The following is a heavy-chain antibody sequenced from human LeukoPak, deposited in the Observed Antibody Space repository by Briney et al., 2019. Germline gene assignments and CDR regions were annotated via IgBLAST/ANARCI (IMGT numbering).Heavy chain of an antibody. V-gene: IGHV4-34*01. J-gene: IGHJ2*01. Sequence: SETLSLTCAVYGWSFSGYYWSWLRQPPGKGLEWIGEINHSGSTNYNPSLKSRVTISVDTSMNQFSLKLRSVTAADTAVYYCARRAKLWRYFDLWGRGTLVTVSP. CDR2: INHSGST. D-gene: IGHD3-10*01. CDR3: ARRAKLWRYFDL. CDR1: GWSFSGYY.